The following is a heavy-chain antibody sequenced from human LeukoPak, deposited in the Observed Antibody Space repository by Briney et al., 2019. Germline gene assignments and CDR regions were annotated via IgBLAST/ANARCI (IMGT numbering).Heavy chain of an antibody. D-gene: IGHD6-19*01. CDR1: GFTFSSYS. V-gene: IGHV3-21*01. J-gene: IGHJ6*03. CDR3: AKDLPRGWSRRHTFYYMDV. Sequence: TGGSLRLSCAASGFTFSSYSMNWVRQAPGKGLEWVSSISSSSSYIYYADSVKGRFTISRDNAKNSLYLQMNSLRAEDTAVYYCAKDLPRGWSRRHTFYYMDVWGKGTTVTVSS. CDR2: ISSSSSYI.